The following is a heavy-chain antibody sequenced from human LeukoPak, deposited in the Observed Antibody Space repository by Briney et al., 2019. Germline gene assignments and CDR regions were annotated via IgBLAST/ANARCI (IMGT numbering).Heavy chain of an antibody. J-gene: IGHJ4*02. D-gene: IGHD3-22*01. CDR1: GGSFSSCY. CDR3: ARVDYDSSGYFDY. Sequence: SETLSLTCTVSGGSFSSCYWSWIRQPPGKGLVWIGYIYYSGSTNYNPSLKSRVTMSIDTSKNQFSLKVTSVTAADTAVYYCARVDYDSSGYFDYWGQGTPVTVSS. V-gene: IGHV4-59*01. CDR2: IYYSGST.